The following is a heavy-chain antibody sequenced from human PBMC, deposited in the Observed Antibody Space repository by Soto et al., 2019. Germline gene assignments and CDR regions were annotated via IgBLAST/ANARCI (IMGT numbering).Heavy chain of an antibody. D-gene: IGHD2-15*01. CDR2: IYKSATT. Sequence: PSETLSLTCSVSGDSISTVDYFWAWIRQPPGQALEYIGYIYKSATTYYNPSLEGRVAISLDTSKSHFSLNVTPVTAADTAVYFCARGRYCLTGRCFPNWFDSWGQGTLVTVSS. J-gene: IGHJ5*01. CDR1: GDSISTVDYF. CDR3: ARGRYCLTGRCFPNWFDS. V-gene: IGHV4-30-4*01.